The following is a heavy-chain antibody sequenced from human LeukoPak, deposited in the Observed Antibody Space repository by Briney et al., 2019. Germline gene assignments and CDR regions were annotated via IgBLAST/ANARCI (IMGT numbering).Heavy chain of an antibody. D-gene: IGHD6-19*01. CDR2: FHHSGST. V-gene: IGHV4-38-2*02. CDR3: ARVWSSGWYEDY. Sequence: MASETLSLTCTVSGYSISSGYYWGWIRQPPGKGLEWIGSFHHSGSTYYNPSLKSRVTISVDTSKNQFSLKLSSVTAADTAVYYCARVWSSGWYEDYWGQGTLVTVSS. J-gene: IGHJ4*02. CDR1: GYSISSGYY.